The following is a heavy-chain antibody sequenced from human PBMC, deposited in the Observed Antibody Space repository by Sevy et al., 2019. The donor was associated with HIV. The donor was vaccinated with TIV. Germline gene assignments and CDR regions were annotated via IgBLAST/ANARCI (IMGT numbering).Heavy chain of an antibody. CDR3: ASGGLYDSSGYYYVSAFDI. CDR2: IWYDGSNK. Sequence: GSLRLSCAASGFTFSSYGMHWVRQAPGKGLEWVAVIWYDGSNKYDADSVKGRFTISRDNSKNTLYLQMNSLRAEDTAVYYCASGGLYDSSGYYYVSAFDIWGQGTMVTVSS. V-gene: IGHV3-33*01. D-gene: IGHD3-22*01. J-gene: IGHJ3*02. CDR1: GFTFSSYG.